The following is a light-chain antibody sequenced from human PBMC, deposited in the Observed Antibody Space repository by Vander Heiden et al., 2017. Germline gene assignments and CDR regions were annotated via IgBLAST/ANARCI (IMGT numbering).Light chain of an antibody. J-gene: IGLJ1*01. CDR1: SSDVGGYNY. Sequence: QSALTQPASASGPPGQSITISCTGTSSDVGGYNYVSWYQQHPGKAPKLMIYEVNNRPSGVSNRFSGSKSGNTASLTISGLQAEDEADYYCSSYTSSSTLDVFGTGTKVTVL. CDR3: SSYTSSSTLDV. CDR2: EVN. V-gene: IGLV2-14*01.